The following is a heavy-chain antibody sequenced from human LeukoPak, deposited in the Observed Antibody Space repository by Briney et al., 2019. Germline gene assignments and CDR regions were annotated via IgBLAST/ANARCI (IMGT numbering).Heavy chain of an antibody. CDR2: ISAYNGNA. D-gene: IGHD4-17*01. CDR3: ARFDYGYYYYYMDV. J-gene: IGHJ6*03. V-gene: IGHV1-18*01. Sequence: ASVKVSCKASGYTFTSYGISWVRQAPGQGLEWMGWISAYNGNANYAQKLQGRVTMTTDTSTSTAYMELRSLRSDDTAVYYCARFDYGYYYYYMDVWGKGTTVTVSS. CDR1: GYTFTSYG.